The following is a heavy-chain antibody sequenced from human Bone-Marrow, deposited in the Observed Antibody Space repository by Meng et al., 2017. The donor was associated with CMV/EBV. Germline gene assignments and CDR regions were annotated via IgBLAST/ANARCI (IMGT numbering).Heavy chain of an antibody. CDR1: GGSFSGYY. CDR3: ARGRVCISSWYYLDPGAFGY. D-gene: IGHD6-13*01. Sequence: GSLRLSCAVYGGSFSGYYWSWIRQPPGKGLEWIGEINHSGSTNYNPSLKSRVTISVDTSKNQFSLKPSSVTAADTAVYYCARGRVCISSWYYLDPGAFGYWGQGTRVTVSS. CDR2: INHSGST. V-gene: IGHV4-34*01. J-gene: IGHJ4*02.